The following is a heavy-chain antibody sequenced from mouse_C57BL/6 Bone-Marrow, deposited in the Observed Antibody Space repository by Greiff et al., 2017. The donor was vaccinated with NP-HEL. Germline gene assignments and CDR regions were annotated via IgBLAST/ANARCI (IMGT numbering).Heavy chain of an antibody. CDR2: IHPNSGST. V-gene: IGHV1-64*01. CDR3: ARYGSSLFDY. J-gene: IGHJ2*01. D-gene: IGHD1-1*01. Sequence: QVQLKQPGAELVKPGASVKLSCKASGYTFTSYWMHWVKQRPGQGLEWIGMIHPNSGSTNYNEKFKSKATLTVDKSSSTAYMQLSSLTSEDSAVYYCARYGSSLFDYWGQGTTLTVSS. CDR1: GYTFTSYW.